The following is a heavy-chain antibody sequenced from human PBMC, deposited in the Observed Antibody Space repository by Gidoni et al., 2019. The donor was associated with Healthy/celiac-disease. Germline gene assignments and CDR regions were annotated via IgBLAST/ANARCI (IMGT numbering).Heavy chain of an antibody. CDR3: ARDLPPYTAVSAFDI. CDR2: ISSSGSTI. D-gene: IGHD2-2*02. J-gene: IGHJ3*02. V-gene: IGHV3-48*03. Sequence: EVQLVESGGGLVQPGGSLRLSCAASGFTFSSYEMNWVRQAPGKGLEWVSYISSSGSTIDYADSVKGRFTISRDNAKNSLYLQMNSLRAEDTAVYYCARDLPPYTAVSAFDIWGQGTMVTVPS. CDR1: GFTFSSYE.